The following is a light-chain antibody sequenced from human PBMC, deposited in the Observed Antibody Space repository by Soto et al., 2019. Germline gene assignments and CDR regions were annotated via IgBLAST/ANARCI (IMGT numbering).Light chain of an antibody. Sequence: ELVLTQSPGTMSLSPGARATLPCRASQSISSSDLAWYQQKAGRAPRLLIYGASNRATGIPDRFSGSGSGTDFTLIISRLEPEDFAVYYCQQYGSSLPITFGQGTRLEIK. CDR2: GAS. CDR1: QSISSSD. CDR3: QQYGSSLPIT. V-gene: IGKV3-20*01. J-gene: IGKJ5*01.